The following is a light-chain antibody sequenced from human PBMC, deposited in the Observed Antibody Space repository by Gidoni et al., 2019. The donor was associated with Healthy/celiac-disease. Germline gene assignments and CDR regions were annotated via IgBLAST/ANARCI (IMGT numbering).Light chain of an antibody. CDR3: QQFNSYPL. V-gene: IGKV1-13*02. CDR1: QGISSS. J-gene: IGKJ4*01. Sequence: AIQLTQSPSSMSASVGDRVTITCRASQGISSSLAWYQQKPGKAPKILIYDASSLESGVPSRFSGSGSGTDFTRTISSLQPEDFATYYCQQFNSYPLFGGGTKVEIK. CDR2: DAS.